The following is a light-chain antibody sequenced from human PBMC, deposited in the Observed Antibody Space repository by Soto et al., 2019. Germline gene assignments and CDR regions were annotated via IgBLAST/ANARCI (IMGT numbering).Light chain of an antibody. J-gene: IGKJ1*01. CDR3: QQYNDWWT. Sequence: EIVMTQSPVTVSMSPGERATLSCWAGQSVSSNLAWYQQRPGQAPRLLIYGASTRATGIPARFTGSGSGTEFTLTTSSLQFDDSAVYYCQQYNDWWTFGQGTKVDIK. CDR2: GAS. CDR1: QSVSSN. V-gene: IGKV3-15*01.